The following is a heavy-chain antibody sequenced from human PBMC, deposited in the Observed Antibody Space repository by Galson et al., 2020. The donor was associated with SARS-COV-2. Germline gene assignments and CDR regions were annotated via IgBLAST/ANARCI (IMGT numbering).Heavy chain of an antibody. J-gene: IGHJ4*02. V-gene: IGHV3-30*18. Sequence: GESLKISCAASGFTFSSQGMHWVRQAPGKGLEWVTVIFSDGSNAFYADSVKGRFTISRDNSKNTLYLQMSSLRPEDTAVYYCAKGWFGELFMINGWGQGTLVTVSS. CDR1: GFTFSSQG. CDR3: AKGWFGELFMING. CDR2: IFSDGSNA. D-gene: IGHD3-10*01.